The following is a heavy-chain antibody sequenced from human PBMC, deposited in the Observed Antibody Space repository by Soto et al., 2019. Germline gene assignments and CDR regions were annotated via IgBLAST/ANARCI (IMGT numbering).Heavy chain of an antibody. V-gene: IGHV3-15*01. CDR1: GFSFTNAW. Sequence: EVQLVESGGGLVKPGGSLRLSCVASGFSFTNAWMSWVRQAPGKGLEWLGRIKSKTDGGATDYAAPVNGRFTISRDDAKNTLYLEMNSLKTHDTAVYFCFTDLYFSPVDSWGQGTLVTVSS. CDR3: FTDLYFSPVDS. CDR2: IKSKTDGGAT. J-gene: IGHJ4*02. D-gene: IGHD2-8*01.